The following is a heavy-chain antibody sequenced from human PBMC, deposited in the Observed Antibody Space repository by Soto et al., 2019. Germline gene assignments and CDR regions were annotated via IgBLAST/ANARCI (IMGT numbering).Heavy chain of an antibody. Sequence: XETLSLTCTVSGGSMSSYYWTWIRQPAGKGLEWIGRVYSSGGTHYNPSLKSRVTISLDTSKNQFSLRLLSVTDADTAVYYCARGQRFSDWFDPWGQGTLVTVSS. CDR3: ARGQRFSDWFDP. D-gene: IGHD3-3*01. J-gene: IGHJ5*02. CDR1: GGSMSSYY. V-gene: IGHV4-4*07. CDR2: VYSSGGT.